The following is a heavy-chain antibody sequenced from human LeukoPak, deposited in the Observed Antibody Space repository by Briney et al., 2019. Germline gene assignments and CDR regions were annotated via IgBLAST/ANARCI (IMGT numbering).Heavy chain of an antibody. CDR3: ARGPDIVATTYFDY. CDR2: IVPIFGTA. Sequence: GASVKVSCKASGGTFSSYAISWVRQAPGQGLEWMGGIVPIFGTANYAQKFQGRVTITADESTSTAYMELSSLRSEDTAVYYCARGPDIVATTYFDYWGQGTLVTVSS. J-gene: IGHJ4*02. CDR1: GGTFSSYA. V-gene: IGHV1-69*13. D-gene: IGHD5-12*01.